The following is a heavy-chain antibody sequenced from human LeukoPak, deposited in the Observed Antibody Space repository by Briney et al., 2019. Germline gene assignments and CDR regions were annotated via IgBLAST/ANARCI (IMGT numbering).Heavy chain of an antibody. CDR2: IIPIFGTA. D-gene: IGHD3-22*01. Sequence: SVKVSCKASGGTFSSYAISWVRQAPGQGLEWMGGIIPIFGTANYAQKFQGRVTITADESTSTAYMELSSLRSEDTAVYYCARSLYYYDSSGYSYYYYGMDLWGQGTTVTVSS. V-gene: IGHV1-69*13. J-gene: IGHJ6*02. CDR1: GGTFSSYA. CDR3: ARSLYYYDSSGYSYYYYGMDL.